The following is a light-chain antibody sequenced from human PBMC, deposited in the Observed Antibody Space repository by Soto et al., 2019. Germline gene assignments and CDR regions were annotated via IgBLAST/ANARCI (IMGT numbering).Light chain of an antibody. CDR3: QQRYGTPLT. V-gene: IGKV2-30*01. CDR1: QSLVNSDGNTN. CDR2: NVS. J-gene: IGKJ4*01. Sequence: VVLTQSALSLPVTLGQPASISCWSSQSLVNSDGNTNLNWFQQRPGQSPRRXXYNVSNRDSGVPDRFSGSGSGTDFTLSISSLKYEDFATYYCQQRYGTPLTFCGGTKVDIK.